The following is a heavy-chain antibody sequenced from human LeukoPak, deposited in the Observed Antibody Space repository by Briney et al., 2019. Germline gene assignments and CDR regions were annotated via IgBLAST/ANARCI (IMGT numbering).Heavy chain of an antibody. D-gene: IGHD6-13*01. CDR3: AKRLNDFSSWYLFDY. Sequence: GGFLRLSCAASGFTFSSYAMSWVRQAPGKGLEWVSAISGSGGSTYYADSVKGRFTISRDNSKNTLYLQMNSLRAEDTAVYYCAKRLNDFSSWYLFDYWGQGTLVTVSS. J-gene: IGHJ4*02. CDR2: ISGSGGST. CDR1: GFTFSSYA. V-gene: IGHV3-23*01.